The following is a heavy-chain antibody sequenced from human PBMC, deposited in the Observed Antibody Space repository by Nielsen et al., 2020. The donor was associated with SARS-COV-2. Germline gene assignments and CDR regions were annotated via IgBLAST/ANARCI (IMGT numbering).Heavy chain of an antibody. J-gene: IGHJ3*01. V-gene: IGHV3-30*03. D-gene: IGHD1-26*01. CDR1: GFTFSNYG. CDR3: ARDGVVGSTNTFDV. CDR2: ISYDGSNK. Sequence: GGSLRLSCAASGFTFSNYGMHWVRQAPGKGLEWVAVISYDGSNKYYADSVKGRFTISRDNAKNTVYLQMNSLRAEDAAVYYCARDGVVGSTNTFDVWGQGTVVTVSS.